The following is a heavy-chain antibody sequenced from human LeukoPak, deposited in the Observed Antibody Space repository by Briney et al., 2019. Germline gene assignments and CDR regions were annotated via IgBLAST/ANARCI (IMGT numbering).Heavy chain of an antibody. D-gene: IGHD3-22*01. CDR2: INPNSGGR. Sequence: GASVTVSCKASGYTFTGYYIHWVRQAPGQGLEWMGWINPNSGGRHYAQKFQGRVTLTRDTSINTAYMELSRLRSDDTAVYYCAKTYIYYYDSSGYHPFDYWGQGTLVTVSS. CDR1: GYTFTGYY. CDR3: AKTYIYYYDSSGYHPFDY. J-gene: IGHJ4*02. V-gene: IGHV1-2*02.